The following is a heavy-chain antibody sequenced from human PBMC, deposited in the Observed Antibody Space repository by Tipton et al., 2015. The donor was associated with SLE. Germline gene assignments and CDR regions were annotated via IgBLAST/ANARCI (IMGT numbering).Heavy chain of an antibody. V-gene: IGHV4-61*02. CDR1: GGSISSGSYY. Sequence: LRLSCTVSGGSISSGSYYWSWIRQPAGKGLEWIGRIYTSGSTNYNPSLKSRVTISVDTSKKQFSLKLSSVTAADTAVYYCARAGQAAAGPFGYWGQGIQVTVSS. J-gene: IGHJ4*02. D-gene: IGHD6-13*01. CDR3: ARAGQAAAGPFGY. CDR2: IYTSGST.